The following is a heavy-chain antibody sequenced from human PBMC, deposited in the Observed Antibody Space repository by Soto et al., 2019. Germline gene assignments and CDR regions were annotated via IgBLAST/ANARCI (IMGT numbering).Heavy chain of an antibody. D-gene: IGHD2-15*01. V-gene: IGHV3-48*01. CDR1: GFTFSTYN. CDR2: IRGSGAI. Sequence: GGSLRLSCAASGFTFSTYNMNWVRQAPGKVLEGVSYIRGSGAIYYSDSVQDRFTMSRDNAKKSLYLQMNSLRAEDTAVYYCARVFLRGYGYDYWGQGTLVTVSS. J-gene: IGHJ4*02. CDR3: ARVFLRGYGYDY.